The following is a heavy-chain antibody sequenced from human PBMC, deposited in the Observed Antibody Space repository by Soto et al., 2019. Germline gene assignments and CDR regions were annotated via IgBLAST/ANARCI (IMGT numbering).Heavy chain of an antibody. V-gene: IGHV3-23*01. CDR1: GVTFSNFA. CDR3: AKGSWVHHGSEGGNWLDP. D-gene: IGHD3-10*01. CDR2: ISHSGTST. J-gene: IGHJ5*02. Sequence: EVQLLESGGGLVQPGGSLRLSCAVSGVTFSNFAMNWVRQAPGKGLEWVSGISHSGTSTYYADSVKGRFTIPRDNSKNTLYLQMNSLRAEDTAVYYCAKGSWVHHGSEGGNWLDPWGQGTLVTVSS.